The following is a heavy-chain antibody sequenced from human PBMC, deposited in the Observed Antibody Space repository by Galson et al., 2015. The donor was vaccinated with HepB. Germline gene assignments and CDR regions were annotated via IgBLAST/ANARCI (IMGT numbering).Heavy chain of an antibody. J-gene: IGHJ6*02. Sequence: QSGAEVKKPGESLKISCQGSGYSFTSYWIGWVRQMPGKGLEWMGIIYPGDSDTRYSPSFQGQVTISADKSISTAYLQWSSLKASDTAMYYCARHLRDYGGHYYYYGMDVWGQGTTVTVSS. CDR1: GYSFTSYW. CDR3: ARHLRDYGGHYYYYGMDV. V-gene: IGHV5-51*01. CDR2: IYPGDSDT. D-gene: IGHD4-23*01.